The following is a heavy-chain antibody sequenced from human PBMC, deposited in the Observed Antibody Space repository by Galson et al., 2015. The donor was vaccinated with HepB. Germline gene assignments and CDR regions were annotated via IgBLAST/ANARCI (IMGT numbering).Heavy chain of an antibody. Sequence: SVKVSCKASGYTFTSYAMNWVRQAPGQGLEWMGWINTNTGNPTYAQGFTGRFVFSLDTSVSTAYLQISSLKAEDTAVYYCARDGPYDFWSGYYIGVTSSNWFDPWGQGTLVTVSS. D-gene: IGHD3-3*01. J-gene: IGHJ5*02. CDR3: ARDGPYDFWSGYYIGVTSSNWFDP. V-gene: IGHV7-4-1*02. CDR2: INTNTGNP. CDR1: GYTFTSYA.